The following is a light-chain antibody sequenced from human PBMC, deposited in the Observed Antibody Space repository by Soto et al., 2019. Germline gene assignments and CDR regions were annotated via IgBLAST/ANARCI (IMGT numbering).Light chain of an antibody. CDR3: AAWDDSLSGLYV. Sequence: QSVLTQPPSASGTPGQRVTISCPGSNSNIGSNPVNWFQQLPGTAPKLLIYSNNQRPSGVPDRFSGSKSGTSASLAIIGLLSEDEADYYCAAWDDSLSGLYVFGTGTKVTVL. J-gene: IGLJ1*01. CDR2: SNN. CDR1: NSNIGSNP. V-gene: IGLV1-44*01.